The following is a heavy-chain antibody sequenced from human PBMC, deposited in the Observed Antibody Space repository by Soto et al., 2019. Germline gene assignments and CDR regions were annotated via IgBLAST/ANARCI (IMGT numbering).Heavy chain of an antibody. CDR2: IVPLFGTP. CDR3: ASERVAEMATGGYFDN. J-gene: IGHJ4*02. Sequence: QVHLVQSGPEVKRPGSSVKVSCKTSGGTFRDLAFSWVRQAPGEGLELVGGIVPLFGTPNYAQKFQGRVTVTADESPSTVNMEVRSLTSEDTAVYYCASERVAEMATGGYFDNWGQGTLVTVSS. D-gene: IGHD2-8*01. V-gene: IGHV1-69*01. CDR1: GGTFRDLA.